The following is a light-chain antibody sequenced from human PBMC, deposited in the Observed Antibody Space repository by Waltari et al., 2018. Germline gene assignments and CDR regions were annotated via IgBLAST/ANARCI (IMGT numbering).Light chain of an antibody. CDR3: QVWDGNNDVGV. CDR1: SIGSKS. V-gene: IGLV3-21*04. Sequence: SYVLTQPPSVSVAPGETASVTCGGDSIGSKSVHWYQQKPGQAPVLVIDYDSDRPSGIPERFSGSNSGDTATLTLSRVEVGDEADYYCQVWDGNNDVGVFGGGTKLTVL. J-gene: IGLJ3*02. CDR2: YDS.